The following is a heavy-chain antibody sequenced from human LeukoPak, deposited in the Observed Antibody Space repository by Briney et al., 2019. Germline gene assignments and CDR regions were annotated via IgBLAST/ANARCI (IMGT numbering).Heavy chain of an antibody. Sequence: SQTLSLTCTVSSGSVNSDGYYWNWIRQPAGKGLEWLGRIYANNGATNYNPSLKSRVTISLDRSKNQISLRLTSVTAADTALYYCARDFMVAGRFWFYPWGQGTLVTVSS. CDR1: SGSVNSDGYY. J-gene: IGHJ5*02. D-gene: IGHD4/OR15-4a*01. CDR3: ARDFMVAGRFWFYP. V-gene: IGHV4-61*02. CDR2: IYANNGAT.